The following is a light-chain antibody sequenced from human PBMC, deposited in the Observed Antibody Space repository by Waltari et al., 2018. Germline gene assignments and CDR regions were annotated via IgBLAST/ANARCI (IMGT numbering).Light chain of an antibody. CDR3: QVWDSSTHVV. Sequence: SYELTQPLSVSVALCQTAMINCWGNNIGSKNVHWYQKQPGQAPVLVIYRDSNRPSGIPERFSGSNSGNTATLTISRAQAGDEADYYCQVWDSSTHVVFGGGTKLTVL. V-gene: IGLV3-9*01. CDR2: RDS. CDR1: NIGSKN. J-gene: IGLJ2*01.